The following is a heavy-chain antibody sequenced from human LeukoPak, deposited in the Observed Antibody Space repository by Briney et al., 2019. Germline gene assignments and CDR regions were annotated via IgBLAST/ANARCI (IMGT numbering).Heavy chain of an antibody. J-gene: IGHJ4*02. CDR2: IRGKANSYTT. Sequence: GGSLRLSCVASGFTFNAHYMDWVRQASGKGLEWVGRIRGKANSYTTEYAASVRGRFTISRDDSYTSLYLQMNILKTEDTAMYYCARVVTSYDNSYPFDYWGQGTLVTISS. D-gene: IGHD3-22*01. V-gene: IGHV3-72*01. CDR1: GFTFNAHY. CDR3: ARVVTSYDNSYPFDY.